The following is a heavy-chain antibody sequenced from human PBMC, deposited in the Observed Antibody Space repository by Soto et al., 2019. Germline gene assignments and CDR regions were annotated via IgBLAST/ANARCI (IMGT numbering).Heavy chain of an antibody. CDR2: IWYDGSKK. Sequence: QVQLVESGGGVVQPGRSLRLTCATSGFTFSSYGMHWVRQAAGKGLEWVAVIWYDGSKKYYADSVKGRFTISRDNSKKTLYLQMNSLRAEDTALYYCAGGEDSSGYPFPPWGQGTLVTVSS. J-gene: IGHJ5*02. D-gene: IGHD3-22*01. CDR3: AGGEDSSGYPFPP. CDR1: GFTFSSYG. V-gene: IGHV3-33*01.